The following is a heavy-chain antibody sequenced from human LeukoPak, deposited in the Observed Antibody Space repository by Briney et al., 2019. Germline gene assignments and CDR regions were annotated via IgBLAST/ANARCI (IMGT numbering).Heavy chain of an antibody. CDR2: IIPILGIA. CDR3: ARDRVGATTKHYYMDV. V-gene: IGHV1-69*04. J-gene: IGHJ6*03. D-gene: IGHD1-26*01. Sequence: SVKVSCKASGYTFTSYGISWVRQAPGQGLEWMGRIIPILGIANYAQKFQGRVTITADESTSTAYMELSSLRSEDTAVYYCARDRVGATTKHYYMDVWGKGTTVTVSS. CDR1: GYTFTSYG.